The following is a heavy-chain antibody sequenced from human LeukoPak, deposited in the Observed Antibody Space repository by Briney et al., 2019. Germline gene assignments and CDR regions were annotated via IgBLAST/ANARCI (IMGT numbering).Heavy chain of an antibody. Sequence: SETLSLTCTVSGGSISSSYWSWIRQPPGKGLEWIGYIHYSGSTNYNPSLKSRATISVDTSKNQFSLKLSSVTAADTAVYYCASNYYGSGSLDYWGQGNLVTVSS. J-gene: IGHJ4*02. D-gene: IGHD3-10*01. V-gene: IGHV4-59*08. CDR3: ASNYYGSGSLDY. CDR1: GGSISSSY. CDR2: IHYSGST.